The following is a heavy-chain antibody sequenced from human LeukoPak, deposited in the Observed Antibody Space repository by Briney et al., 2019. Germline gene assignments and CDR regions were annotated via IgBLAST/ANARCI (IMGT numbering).Heavy chain of an antibody. CDR1: GGTLSSYA. Sequence: ASVKVSCKASGGTLSSYAISWVRQAPGQGLEWMGGIIPIFGTANYAQKFQGRVTITADESTSTAYMELSSLRSEDTAVYYCARDLVGYSSSWYRPNWFDPWGQGTLVTVSS. J-gene: IGHJ5*02. D-gene: IGHD6-13*01. CDR3: ARDLVGYSSSWYRPNWFDP. CDR2: IIPIFGTA. V-gene: IGHV1-69*01.